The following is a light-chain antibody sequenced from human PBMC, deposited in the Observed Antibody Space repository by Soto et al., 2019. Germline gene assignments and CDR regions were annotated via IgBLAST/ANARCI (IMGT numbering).Light chain of an antibody. CDR1: QSVSIN. Sequence: EIVMTQSPGTLSASPGEGVTLSCRASQSVSINLAWYQQKPGQAPRFLIYGASTRATGIPARFSASGSGTEFTLTISSLQSEDFAVYYCQQYNTWPRTFGKGTKLEIK. V-gene: IGKV3-15*01. J-gene: IGKJ2*01. CDR2: GAS. CDR3: QQYNTWPRT.